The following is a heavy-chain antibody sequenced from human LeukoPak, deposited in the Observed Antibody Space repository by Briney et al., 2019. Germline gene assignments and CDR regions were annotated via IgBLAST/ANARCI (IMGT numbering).Heavy chain of an antibody. CDR2: INSSSSTI. Sequence: PGGSLRLSCAASGFTFSSYSMNWVRQAPGKGLEWVSYINSSSSTIYYADSVKGRFTISRDNARNSLYLQMNSLRAEDTAVYYCARAMGYSYGYAIYYYYMDVWGKGTTVTVSS. J-gene: IGHJ6*03. CDR1: GFTFSSYS. CDR3: ARAMGYSYGYAIYYYYMDV. D-gene: IGHD5-18*01. V-gene: IGHV3-48*01.